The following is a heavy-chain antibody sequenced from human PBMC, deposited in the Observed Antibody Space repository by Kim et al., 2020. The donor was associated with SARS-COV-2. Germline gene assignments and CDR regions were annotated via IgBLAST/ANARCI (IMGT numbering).Heavy chain of an antibody. V-gene: IGHV3-30*03. CDR1: GFTFSSYG. CDR3: ARPTSGGYYYGMDV. J-gene: IGHJ6*02. CDR2: ISYDGSNK. D-gene: IGHD2-15*01. Sequence: GGSLRLSCAASGFTFSSYGMHWVRQAPGKGLEWVAVISYDGSNKYYADSVKGRFTISRDNSKNTLYLQMNSLRAEDTAVYYCARPTSGGYYYGMDVWGQGPPLPGSS.